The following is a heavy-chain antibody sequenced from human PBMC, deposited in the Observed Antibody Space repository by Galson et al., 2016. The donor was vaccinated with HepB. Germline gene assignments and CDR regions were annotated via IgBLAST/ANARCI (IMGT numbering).Heavy chain of an antibody. CDR1: GFTFSNYG. Sequence: SLRLSCAASGFTFSNYGMHWVRQAPGKGLEWVTGVSYDGGNKYYADSVKGRFAISRDNSNNTLYLHMNSLRAEDTAVYYCARERVVGRSYYFDHWGQGTLVTVSS. V-gene: IGHV3-30*09. J-gene: IGHJ4*02. D-gene: IGHD1-26*01. CDR3: ARERVVGRSYYFDH. CDR2: VSYDGGNK.